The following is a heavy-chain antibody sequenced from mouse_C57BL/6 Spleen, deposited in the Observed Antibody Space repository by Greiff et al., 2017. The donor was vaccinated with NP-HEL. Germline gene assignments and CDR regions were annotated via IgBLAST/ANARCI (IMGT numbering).Heavy chain of an antibody. CDR3: TTWITTYFDY. D-gene: IGHD1-1*01. Sequence: EVKLVESGAELVRPGASVKLSCTASGFNIKDDYMHWVKQRPEQGLEWIGWIDPENGDTEYASKFQGKATITADTSSNTAYLQLSSLTSEDTAVYYCTTWITTYFDYWGQGTTLTVSS. V-gene: IGHV14-4*01. CDR1: GFNIKDDY. CDR2: IDPENGDT. J-gene: IGHJ2*01.